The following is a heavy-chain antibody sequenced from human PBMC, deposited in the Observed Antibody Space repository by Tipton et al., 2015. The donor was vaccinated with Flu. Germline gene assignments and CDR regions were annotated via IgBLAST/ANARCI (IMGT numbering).Heavy chain of an antibody. J-gene: IGHJ4*02. V-gene: IGHV3-7*01. CDR2: IKEDGSEK. Sequence: SLRLSCATSGFTFSSYSMTWVRQAPGKGLECVANIKEDGSEKYYVDSVKGRFTISRDNAKNSLYLQMNSLRAEDTAAYYCARGLTIDGYNYVDYWGQGTLVTVSS. CDR3: ARGLTIDGYNYVDY. CDR1: GFTFSSYS. D-gene: IGHD5-24*01.